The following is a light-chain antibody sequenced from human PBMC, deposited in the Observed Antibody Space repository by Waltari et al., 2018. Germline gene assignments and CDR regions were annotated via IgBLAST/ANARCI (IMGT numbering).Light chain of an antibody. CDR2: GAS. V-gene: IGKV3-20*01. Sequence: EIVLTQSPGTLSLSPGARATLSCRASQSVSSTYLAWYQQKPGQAFRLLIYGASNRATGIPDRFSGSGSGTDFTLTISRLEPEDFAVYYCQQYDNSPPTWTFGQGTKVEIK. J-gene: IGKJ1*01. CDR1: QSVSSTY. CDR3: QQYDNSPPTWT.